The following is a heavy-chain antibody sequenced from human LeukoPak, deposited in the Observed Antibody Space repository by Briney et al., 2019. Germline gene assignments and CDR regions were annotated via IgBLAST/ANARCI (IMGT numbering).Heavy chain of an antibody. D-gene: IGHD3-10*01. CDR2: INTNTGNP. V-gene: IGHV7-4-1*02. CDR3: ARGPEALLWFGEPPSYYYMDV. J-gene: IGHJ6*03. Sequence: ASVKVSCKASGYTFTSYAMNWVRQAPGQGLEWMGWINTNTGNPTYAQGFTGRFVFSLDTSVSTAYLQISSLKAEDTAVYYCARGPEALLWFGEPPSYYYMDVWGKGTTVTISS. CDR1: GYTFTSYA.